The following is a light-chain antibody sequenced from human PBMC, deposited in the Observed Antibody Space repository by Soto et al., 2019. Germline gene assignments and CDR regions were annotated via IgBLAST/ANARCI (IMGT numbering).Light chain of an antibody. J-gene: IGKJ4*01. CDR1: QGISNY. Sequence: DIQMTQSPSSLSASVGDRVNITCRASQGISNYLAWYQQKPGKVPTLLIYAASTLQSGVPSRFSGSGSGTDFILTISRLPPDDVATYYCQKYNSAPPLTFGGGTKVEIK. CDR3: QKYNSAPPLT. V-gene: IGKV1-27*01. CDR2: AAS.